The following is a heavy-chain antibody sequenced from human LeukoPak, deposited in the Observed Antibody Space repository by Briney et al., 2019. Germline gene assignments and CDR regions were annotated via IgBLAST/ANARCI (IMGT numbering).Heavy chain of an antibody. CDR2: IRQEGSEK. V-gene: IGHV3-7*04. J-gene: IGHJ4*02. Sequence: GGSLRLSCVASGFTFTRYCMSWVRQAPGKGLEWVANIRQEGSEKNYVDSVKGRFTISRDNAKNSVYLQMNSLSAEDTAVYYCAGEYSSGWFYYDYWGQGTLVTVSS. CDR1: GFTFTRYC. D-gene: IGHD6-19*01. CDR3: AGEYSSGWFYYDY.